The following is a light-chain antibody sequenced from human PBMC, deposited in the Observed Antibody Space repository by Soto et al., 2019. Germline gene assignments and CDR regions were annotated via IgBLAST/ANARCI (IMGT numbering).Light chain of an antibody. CDR2: TVT. Sequence: QSALTQPRSLSGSPGQSVTISCTGTSSDIGGYNYVSWYQQHPGKAPKLMIYTVTKRPSGVPDRFAGSKSDNTAYLTISGLQADDEADYYCCSSAGSSSYVFGTGTKLTVL. V-gene: IGLV2-11*01. CDR3: CSSAGSSSYV. J-gene: IGLJ1*01. CDR1: SSDIGGYNY.